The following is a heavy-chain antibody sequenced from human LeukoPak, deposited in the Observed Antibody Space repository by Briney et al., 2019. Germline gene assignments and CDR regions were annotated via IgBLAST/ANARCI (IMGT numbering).Heavy chain of an antibody. V-gene: IGHV4-61*02. D-gene: IGHD6-19*01. CDR2: IYTSGST. CDR1: GGSISSGSYY. Sequence: SGTLSLTCTVSGGSISSGSYYWSWIRQPAGKGLEWIGRIYTSGSTNYNPSLKSRVTISVDTSKNQFSLKLSSVTAADTAVYYCASDYSSGWEYFDYWGQGTLVTASS. J-gene: IGHJ4*02. CDR3: ASDYSSGWEYFDY.